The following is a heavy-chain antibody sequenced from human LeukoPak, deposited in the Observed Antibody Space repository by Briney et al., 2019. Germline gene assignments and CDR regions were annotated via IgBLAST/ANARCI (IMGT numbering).Heavy chain of an antibody. CDR3: ARGYCSSTSCPQNY. D-gene: IGHD2-2*01. CDR2: INPNSGGT. V-gene: IGHV1-2*02. Sequence: ASVKVSCKASGYTFTGYYMPWVRQAPGQGLEWMGWINPNSGGTNYAQKFQGRVTMTRDTSISTAYMELSRLRCDDTAVYYCARGYCSSTSCPQNYWGQGTLVTVSS. J-gene: IGHJ4*02. CDR1: GYTFTGYY.